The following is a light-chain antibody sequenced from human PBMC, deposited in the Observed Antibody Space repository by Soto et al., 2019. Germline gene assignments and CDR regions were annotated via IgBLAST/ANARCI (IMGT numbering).Light chain of an antibody. J-gene: IGKJ1*01. CDR1: QRIANW. Sequence: DIQMTQSPSTLSASVGDRVTITCRTSQRIANWLAWYQQKPGKASKRLIYDASTLESGVPSRFSGSGSGTEFTLTISSLQPGDFATYYCQQSTTFGQGTKV. V-gene: IGKV1-5*01. CDR3: QQSTT. CDR2: DAS.